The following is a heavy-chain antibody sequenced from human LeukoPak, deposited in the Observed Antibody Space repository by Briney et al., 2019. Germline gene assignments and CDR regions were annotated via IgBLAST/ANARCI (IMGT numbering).Heavy chain of an antibody. D-gene: IGHD6-19*01. Sequence: SETLSLTCTVSGGSVSSGSYYWSWIRQPPGKGLEWIGYIYYSGSTNYNPSLKSRVTISVDTSKNQFSLKLSSVTAADTAVYYCARDKAVAGPGFDYWGQGTLVTVSS. CDR1: GGSVSSGSYY. J-gene: IGHJ4*02. CDR2: IYYSGST. V-gene: IGHV4-61*01. CDR3: ARDKAVAGPGFDY.